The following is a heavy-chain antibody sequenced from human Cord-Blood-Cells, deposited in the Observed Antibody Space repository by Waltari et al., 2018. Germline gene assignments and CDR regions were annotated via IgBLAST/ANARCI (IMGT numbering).Heavy chain of an antibody. D-gene: IGHD3-3*01. Sequence: QVQLQESGPGLVKPSETLSLTCTVSGGSISSYYWSWIRQPPGKGLEWFGYSYYSGSTNYNPSLKSRVTISVDTSKNQFSLKLSSVTAADTAVYYCARRRDFWSGYYAFDIWGQGTMVTVSS. CDR3: ARRRDFWSGYYAFDI. J-gene: IGHJ3*02. CDR2: SYYSGST. CDR1: GGSISSYY. V-gene: IGHV4-59*01.